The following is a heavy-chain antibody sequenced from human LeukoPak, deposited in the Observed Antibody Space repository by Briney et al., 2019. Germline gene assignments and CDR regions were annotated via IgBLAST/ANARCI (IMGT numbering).Heavy chain of an antibody. CDR1: GFTFSNYW. CDR2: IREDGSEK. D-gene: IGHD5-18*01. V-gene: IGHV3-7*01. Sequence: PGGSLRLSCVASGFTFSNYWMSWVRQAPGKGLECVANIREDGSEKYYVDSVKGRFTISRDNAKNSLYLQMNSLRAEDTAVYYCARVDGYSYGPFDYWGQGTLVTVSS. J-gene: IGHJ4*02. CDR3: ARVDGYSYGPFDY.